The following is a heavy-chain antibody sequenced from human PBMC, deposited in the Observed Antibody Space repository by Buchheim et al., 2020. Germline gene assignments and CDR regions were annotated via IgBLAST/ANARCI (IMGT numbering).Heavy chain of an antibody. V-gene: IGHV1-46*01. CDR1: GYTFTSYY. CDR3: ARGNEVTYYYYGMDV. J-gene: IGHJ6*02. Sequence: QVQLVQSGAEVKKPGASVKVSCKASGYTFTSYYMHWVRQAPGQGLEWMGIINPSGGSTSYAQKVQGRVTMTRDQSTRTGYMELSSLRSEDTAVYYCARGNEVTYYYYGMDVWGQGTT. D-gene: IGHD1-1*01. CDR2: INPSGGST.